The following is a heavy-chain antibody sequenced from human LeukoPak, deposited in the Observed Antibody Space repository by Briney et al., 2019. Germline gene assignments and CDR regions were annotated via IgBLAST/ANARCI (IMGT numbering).Heavy chain of an antibody. D-gene: IGHD4-23*01. CDR3: ATDRLDYGGNSRVGDFDY. J-gene: IGHJ4*02. V-gene: IGHV1-24*01. CDR1: GYTLTELS. CDR2: FDPEDGET. Sequence: GASVKVSCKVSGYTLTELSMHGVRQAPGKGLEWMGGFDPEDGETIYAQKFQGRVTMTEDTSTDTAYMELSSLRSEDTAVYYCATDRLDYGGNSRVGDFDYWGQGTLVTVSS.